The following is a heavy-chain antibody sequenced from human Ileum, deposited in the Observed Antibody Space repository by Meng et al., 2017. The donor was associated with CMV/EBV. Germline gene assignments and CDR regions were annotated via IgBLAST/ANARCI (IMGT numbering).Heavy chain of an antibody. J-gene: IGHJ4*02. Sequence: ASVKVSCKASGYTFTGYYIHWVRQAPGQGLEWMGWSTPNSGGTNYAQKFRGRVAMTRDTSISTAYMELSGLTSDDTAVYYCAGAEDFFGSGTPYYYWGQGTLVTVSS. CDR1: GYTFTGYY. CDR2: STPNSGGT. D-gene: IGHD3-10*01. CDR3: AGAEDFFGSGTPYYY. V-gene: IGHV1-2*02.